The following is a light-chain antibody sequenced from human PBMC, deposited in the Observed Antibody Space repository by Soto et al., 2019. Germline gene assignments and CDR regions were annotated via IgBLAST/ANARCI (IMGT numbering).Light chain of an antibody. Sequence: EVVMTQSPDTLSVSPGERATLSCRASQNVGNNLAWYQQKRGQAPRLLMSGASTRASGVPARFSGSRSGTEFTLTITSLQAEDSAVYYCQQYNDWRPFTFGPGTKVDI. J-gene: IGKJ3*01. CDR1: QNVGNN. V-gene: IGKV3-15*01. CDR2: GAS. CDR3: QQYNDWRPFT.